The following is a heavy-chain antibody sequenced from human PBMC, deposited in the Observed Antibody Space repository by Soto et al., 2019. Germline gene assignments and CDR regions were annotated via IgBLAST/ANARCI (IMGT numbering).Heavy chain of an antibody. Sequence: GPPWLNPTQTLTLPSAFSAFSLSTSGQGGGWNSQPKGNALEWLALIYWDDDKRYSPSLKSRLTITKDTSKNQVVLTMTNMDPVDTATYYCARQGYCSGGSCSTNYYYYGMDVWGQGTTVTVSS. D-gene: IGHD2-15*01. J-gene: IGHJ6*02. CDR2: IYWDDDK. CDR1: AFSLSTSGQG. V-gene: IGHV2-5*02. CDR3: ARQGYCSGGSCSTNYYYYGMDV.